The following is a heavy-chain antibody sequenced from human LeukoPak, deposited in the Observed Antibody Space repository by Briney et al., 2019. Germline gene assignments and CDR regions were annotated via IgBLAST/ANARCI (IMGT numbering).Heavy chain of an antibody. Sequence: GGSLRLSCRGSGVTFEDYYLSWIRQAPGKGLEWISYVGSTGGDKFYADPVKGRFTISRDNARNSVYMEMNDLMAEDTAFYYCARGENGSFDYLGQGTLVIVSS. J-gene: IGHJ4*02. CDR1: GVTFEDYY. CDR2: VGSTGGDK. CDR3: ARGENGSFDY. D-gene: IGHD3-10*01. V-gene: IGHV3-11*01.